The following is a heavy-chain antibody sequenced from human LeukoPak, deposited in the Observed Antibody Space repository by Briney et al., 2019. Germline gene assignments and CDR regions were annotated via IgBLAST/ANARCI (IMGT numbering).Heavy chain of an antibody. CDR3: ARQMERLAYYYDSSGYYYGAN. J-gene: IGHJ4*02. Sequence: SETLSLTCTVSGGSISSSSYYWGWIRQPPGRGLEWIGSIYYSGSPYYNPSLKSRVTISVDTSRNQCSLKLSSVTAADTAVYYCARQMERLAYYYDSSGYYYGANWGQGTLVTVSS. D-gene: IGHD3-22*01. CDR1: GGSISSSSYY. CDR2: IYYSGSP. V-gene: IGHV4-39*01.